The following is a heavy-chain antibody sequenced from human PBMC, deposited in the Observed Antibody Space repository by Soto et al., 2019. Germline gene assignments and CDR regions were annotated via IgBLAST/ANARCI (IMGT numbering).Heavy chain of an antibody. CDR2: IYYSGST. CDR3: ARRGNYYYYGMDV. D-gene: IGHD3-16*01. Sequence: SETLSLTCTVSGGSISSYYWSWIRQPPGKGLEWIGYIYYSGSTNYNPSLKSRVTISVDTSKNQFSLKLSSVTAADTAVYYCARRGNYYYYGMDVWGHGTTVTVSS. V-gene: IGHV4-59*01. CDR1: GGSISSYY. J-gene: IGHJ6*02.